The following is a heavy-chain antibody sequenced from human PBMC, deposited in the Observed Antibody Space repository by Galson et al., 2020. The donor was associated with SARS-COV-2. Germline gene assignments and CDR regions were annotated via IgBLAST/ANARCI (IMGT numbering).Heavy chain of an antibody. CDR2: IYYSGST. CDR1: GGSISSSSYY. J-gene: IGHJ5*02. CDR3: AREAQTDEIVVVFRFDP. Sequence: SETLSLTCTVSGGSISSSSYYWGWIRQPPGKGLEWIGSIYYSGSTYYNPSLKSRVTISVDTSKNQFSLKLSSVTAADTAVYYCAREAQTDEIVVVFRFDPWGQGTLVTVSS. D-gene: IGHD2-2*01. V-gene: IGHV4-39*07.